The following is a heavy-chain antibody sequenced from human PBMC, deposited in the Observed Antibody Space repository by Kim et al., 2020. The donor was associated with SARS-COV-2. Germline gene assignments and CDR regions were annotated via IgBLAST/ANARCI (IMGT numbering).Heavy chain of an antibody. J-gene: IGHJ3*02. CDR1: GYSFTSYW. CDR2: IDPSDSYT. V-gene: IGHV5-10-1*01. Sequence: GESLKISCKGSGYSFTSYWISWVRQMPGKGLEWMGRIDPSDSYTNYSPSFQGHVTISADKSISTAYLQWSSLKASDTAMYYSARWSPRGLSSSRNNDAFDIWGQGTMVTVSS. CDR3: ARWSPRGLSSSRNNDAFDI. D-gene: IGHD6-13*01.